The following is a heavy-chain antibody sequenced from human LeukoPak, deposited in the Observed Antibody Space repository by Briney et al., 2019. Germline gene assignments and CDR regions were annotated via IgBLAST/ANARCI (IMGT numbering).Heavy chain of an antibody. Sequence: GGSLRLSCAASGFTFSSYSMNWVRPAPGKGLAWVSSISSSSSYIYYADSVKGRFTISRDNAKNSLYLQMNSLRAEDTAVYYCARLGDKDAFDIWGQGTMVTVSS. CDR1: GFTFSSYS. CDR2: ISSSSSYI. V-gene: IGHV3-21*01. J-gene: IGHJ3*02. D-gene: IGHD2-15*01. CDR3: ARLGDKDAFDI.